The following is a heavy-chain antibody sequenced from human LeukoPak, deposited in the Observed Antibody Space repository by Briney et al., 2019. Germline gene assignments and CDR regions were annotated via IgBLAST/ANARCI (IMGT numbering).Heavy chain of an antibody. CDR3: ARYGRGHIRRSRCFDY. V-gene: IGHV4-34*01. J-gene: IGHJ4*02. D-gene: IGHD2-21*01. Sequence: KASETLSLTCAVYGGSFSGYYWSWIRQPPGKGLEWIGEINHSGSTNYNPSLKSRVTISVDTSKNQFSLKLSSVTAADTAVYYCARYGRGHIRRSRCFDYWGQGTLVTVSS. CDR1: GGSFSGYY. CDR2: INHSGST.